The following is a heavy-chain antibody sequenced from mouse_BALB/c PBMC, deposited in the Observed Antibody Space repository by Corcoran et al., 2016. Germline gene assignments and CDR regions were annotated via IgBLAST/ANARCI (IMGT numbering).Heavy chain of an antibody. Sequence: EVLLPQSGPELVKPGASVKIPCKASGYTFTDYNMDWVKQSHGKSLEWIGDISPNNGGTIYNQKFKGKATLTVDKSSSTAYMELRSLISEDTAVYYCASPLHPARFADWGQGTLVTVSA. V-gene: IGHV1-18*01. D-gene: IGHD1-1*01. CDR1: GYTFTDYN. CDR3: ASPLHPARFAD. J-gene: IGHJ3*01. CDR2: ISPNNGGT.